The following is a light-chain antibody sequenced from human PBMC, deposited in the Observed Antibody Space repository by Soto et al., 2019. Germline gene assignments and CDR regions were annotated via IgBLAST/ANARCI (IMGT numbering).Light chain of an antibody. V-gene: IGLV2-14*03. Sequence: QSVLTQPASVPGSPGQSITISCTGTISDVGVYNYVSWYHQHPAKAPKLMIFDVSNRPSCVSNRFSVSKSGYTASLTISGLQAEDEADYYCSSYTSSSTYVFGTGNKLTVL. J-gene: IGLJ1*01. CDR1: ISDVGVYNY. CDR3: SSYTSSSTYV. CDR2: DVS.